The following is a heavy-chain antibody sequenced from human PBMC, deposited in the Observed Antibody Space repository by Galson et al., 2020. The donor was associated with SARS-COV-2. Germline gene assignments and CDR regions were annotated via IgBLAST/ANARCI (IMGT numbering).Heavy chain of an antibody. V-gene: IGHV4-59*08. CDR2: IYYSGSA. CDR3: ARHVRNHGMDV. D-gene: IGHD3-10*02. CDR1: GASIRSYY. J-gene: IGHJ6*02. Sequence: SETLSLTCTVSGASIRSYYWSWMRQAPGKGVEWIGYIYYSGSANYNPSLKSRLTISLDTSKNEFSLKMTSVTAADTAMYYCARHVRNHGMDVWGQGTTVTVSS.